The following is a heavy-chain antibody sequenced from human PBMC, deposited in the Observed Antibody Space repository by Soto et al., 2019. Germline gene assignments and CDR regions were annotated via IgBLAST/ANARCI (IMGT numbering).Heavy chain of an antibody. J-gene: IGHJ4*01. CDR3: AHLSIATRRTFDY. CDR1: GFTFSSYA. D-gene: IGHD6-6*01. CDR2: TSAGSTYI. Sequence: GGSLRLSCAASGFTFSSYAMGWVRQAPAKGLEWVSATSAGSTYIYYADSVKGRFTISRDNSKNTLYLQMNSLRVEDTAVYYCAHLSIATRRTFDYWGQGTLVTVSS. V-gene: IGHV3-23*01.